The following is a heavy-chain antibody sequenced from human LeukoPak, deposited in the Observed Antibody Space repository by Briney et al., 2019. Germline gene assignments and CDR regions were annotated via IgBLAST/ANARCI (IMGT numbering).Heavy chain of an antibody. V-gene: IGHV4-59*01. CDR2: IYYSGST. J-gene: IGHJ5*02. Sequence: SETLSLSCTGSGGSISSYYWSWIRQPPGKGREWIGYIYYSGSTNYNPSLKSRVTTSVDTAKNQFSLRLSSVTAADTAGYYCAISNGPNWFDPWGQGTLVTVSS. CDR1: GGSISSYY. CDR3: AISNGPNWFDP.